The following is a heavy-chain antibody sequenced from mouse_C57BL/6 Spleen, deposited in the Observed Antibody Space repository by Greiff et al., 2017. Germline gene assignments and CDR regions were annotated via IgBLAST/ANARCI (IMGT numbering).Heavy chain of an antibody. D-gene: IGHD1-1*01. Sequence: QVQLKQSGPELVKPGASVKISCKASGYAFSSSRMNWVKQRPGKGLEWIGRIYPGDGDTNYNGKFKGKATLTADKSSSTAYMQLSSLTSEDSAVYFCATSYGSSFAYWGQGTLVTVSA. CDR2: IYPGDGDT. CDR1: GYAFSSSR. V-gene: IGHV1-82*01. CDR3: ATSYGSSFAY. J-gene: IGHJ3*01.